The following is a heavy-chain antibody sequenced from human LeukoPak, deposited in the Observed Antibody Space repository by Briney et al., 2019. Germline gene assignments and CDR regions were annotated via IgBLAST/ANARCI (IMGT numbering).Heavy chain of an antibody. CDR2: ISGSGVRK. V-gene: IGHV3-23*01. D-gene: IGHD5-24*01. Sequence: GGSLRLSSAASGVTSSSDAMSSVRQRPGEGLEWVSAISGSGVRKDSAAFVKGRLTISNDNSKTPLKLQMNRMRADATAVYYCAFGRAGEMATNLDYWGTGTLVTVSS. CDR1: GVTSSSDA. J-gene: IGHJ4*02. CDR3: AFGRAGEMATNLDY.